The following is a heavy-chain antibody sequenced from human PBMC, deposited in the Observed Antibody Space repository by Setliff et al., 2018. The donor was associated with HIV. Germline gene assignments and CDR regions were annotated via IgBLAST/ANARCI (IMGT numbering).Heavy chain of an antibody. CDR3: VKDAYSSGKPGIS. CDR1: TFSVSDYV. V-gene: IGHV3-23*05. D-gene: IGHD3-22*01. J-gene: IGHJ4*02. Sequence: PGGSLRLSCAASTFSVSDYVMSWVRQAPGKGLEWVSAVSNTGRRTFYADSVKGRFTISKDNFENVVYLQMNSLRVDDTAVYYCVKDAYSSGKPGISWGQGTQVT. CDR2: VSNTGRRT.